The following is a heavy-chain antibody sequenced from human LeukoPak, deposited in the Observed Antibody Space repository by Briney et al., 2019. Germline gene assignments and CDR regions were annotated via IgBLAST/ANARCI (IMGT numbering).Heavy chain of an antibody. CDR2: INPNTGDT. Sequence: ASVKVSCKASGYTFTAYYTHWVRQAPGQGPEWMGWINPNTGDTKYAQKFQGRVTMTRDTTISTAYLELSRLTSDDTAVYYCASYPRYVSTPPFDYWGQGTLVTVSS. CDR3: ASYPRYVSTPPFDY. D-gene: IGHD2-15*01. J-gene: IGHJ4*02. V-gene: IGHV1-2*02. CDR1: GYTFTAYY.